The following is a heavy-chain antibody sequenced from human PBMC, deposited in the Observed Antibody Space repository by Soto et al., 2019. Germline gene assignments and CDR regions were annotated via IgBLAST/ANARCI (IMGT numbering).Heavy chain of an antibody. D-gene: IGHD3-22*01. Sequence: QVQLQESGPGLAKPSETLSLTCTVSGGSISTYYWSWIRQLPGQGLEWIGHISYIGSAKYNPSLKSRVTISVDTSKNQVSLKLSAVTAADTAAYYCARDYYYDSRGLPGACYYGMDVWGQGTTVTVSS. J-gene: IGHJ6*02. CDR2: ISYIGSA. V-gene: IGHV4-59*01. CDR3: ARDYYYDSRGLPGACYYGMDV. CDR1: GGSISTYY.